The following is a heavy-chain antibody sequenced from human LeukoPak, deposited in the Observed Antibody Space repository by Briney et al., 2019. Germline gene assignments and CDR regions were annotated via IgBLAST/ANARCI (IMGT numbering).Heavy chain of an antibody. CDR1: GFTFSSYA. CDR3: ARDNGPDTVTPEGFDY. J-gene: IGHJ4*02. D-gene: IGHD4-17*01. Sequence: GGSLRLSCAASGFTFSSYAMSWVRQAPGKGLEWVSAISGSGGSTYYADSVKGRFTISRDNSKNTLYLQMNSLRAEDTAVYYCARDNGPDTVTPEGFDYWGQGTLVTVSS. V-gene: IGHV3-23*01. CDR2: ISGSGGST.